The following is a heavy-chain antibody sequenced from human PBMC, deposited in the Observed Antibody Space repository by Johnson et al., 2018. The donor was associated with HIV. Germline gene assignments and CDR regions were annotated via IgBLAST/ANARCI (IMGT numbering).Heavy chain of an antibody. CDR2: ISSNGGST. CDR1: GFTFSNAW. Sequence: VQLVESGGGLVKPGGSLRLSCAASGFTFSNAWMTWVRQAPGKGLEYVSAISSNGGSTYYANSVKGRFTISRDNSKNTLYLQMGSLRAEDTAVYYCAKDIGDGYNRWGAFDIWGQWTMVTVSS. V-gene: IGHV3-64*01. D-gene: IGHD5-24*01. J-gene: IGHJ3*02. CDR3: AKDIGDGYNRWGAFDI.